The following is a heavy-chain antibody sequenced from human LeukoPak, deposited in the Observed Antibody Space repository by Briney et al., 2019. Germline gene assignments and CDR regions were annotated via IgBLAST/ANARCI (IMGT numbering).Heavy chain of an antibody. Sequence: SQTLSLNCAISGDSVSRNSAGLNWLRQSPSRGLAWLGRIYYRSKWYIYYAISMKSRITINPGTSKNQFSLQLNSVTHEDTAVYHCTGGGVVRGLLQWFDPWGQGTLVTVSS. J-gene: IGHJ5*02. CDR2: IYYRSKWYI. D-gene: IGHD3-10*01. V-gene: IGHV6-1*01. CDR1: GDSVSRNSAG. CDR3: TGGGVVRGLLQWFDP.